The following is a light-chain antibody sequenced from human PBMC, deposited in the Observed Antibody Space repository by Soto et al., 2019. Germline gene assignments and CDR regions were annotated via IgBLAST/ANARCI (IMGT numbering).Light chain of an antibody. V-gene: IGLV2-23*02. J-gene: IGLJ1*01. Sequence: QSALTQPASVSGSPGQSITISCTGTSRDVGRYNFVSWYQQYPGKVPIVTIYEVTKRPSGISNSFAGSKSGNTAFLTISGLQAEDEADYYCCSDAGRGVYLFATGTQLTVL. CDR1: SRDVGRYNF. CDR3: CSDAGRGVYL. CDR2: EVT.